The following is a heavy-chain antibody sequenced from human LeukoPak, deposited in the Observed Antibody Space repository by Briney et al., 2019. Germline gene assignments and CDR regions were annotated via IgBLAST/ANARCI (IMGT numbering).Heavy chain of an antibody. J-gene: IGHJ4*02. D-gene: IGHD3-3*01. CDR1: GGSISSYY. CDR3: ARAPHPSVEWYGLNYFDY. CDR2: IYTSGST. Sequence: SETLSLTCTVSGGSISSYYWSWIRQPAGKGLEWIGRIYTSGSTNYNPSLKSRVTMSVDTSKNQFSLKLSSVTAADTAVYYCARAPHPSVEWYGLNYFDYWGQGTLVTVSS. V-gene: IGHV4-4*07.